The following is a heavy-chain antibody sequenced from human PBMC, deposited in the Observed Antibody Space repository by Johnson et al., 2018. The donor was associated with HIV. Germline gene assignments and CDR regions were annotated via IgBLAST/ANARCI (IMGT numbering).Heavy chain of an antibody. Sequence: VQLVESGGGVVQPGRSLRLSCAASGFNFSSYGMHWVRQAPGKGLEWVGFIRSEAYGGTTDYAASVKGRVTISRDDSESIAYLEMNSLKTEDTAVYYCTRAYRLSGGDDAFDIWGQGTMVTVSS. J-gene: IGHJ3*02. D-gene: IGHD3-10*02. CDR1: GFNFSSYG. CDR2: IRSEAYGGTT. CDR3: TRAYRLSGGDDAFDI. V-gene: IGHV3-49*04.